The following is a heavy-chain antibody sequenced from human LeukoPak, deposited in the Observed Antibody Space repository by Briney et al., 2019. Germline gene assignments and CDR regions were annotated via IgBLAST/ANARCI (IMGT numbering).Heavy chain of an antibody. CDR3: ASRYCSSTSCSLD. Sequence: PGGSLRLSCSASGFTFSSYAMHWVRQAPGKGLEWVSAISGSGSNTYYADSVKGRFTISRDNSKDTLYLQTNSLRAEDTAVYYCASRYCSSTSCSLDWGQGTLVTVSS. V-gene: IGHV3-23*01. CDR1: GFTFSSYA. D-gene: IGHD2-2*01. CDR2: ISGSGSNT. J-gene: IGHJ4*02.